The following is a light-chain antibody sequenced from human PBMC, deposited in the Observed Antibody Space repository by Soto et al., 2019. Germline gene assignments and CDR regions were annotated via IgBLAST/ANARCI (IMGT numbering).Light chain of an antibody. V-gene: IGKV3-20*01. CDR3: QQYGSSPEIT. CDR1: QSVSSSY. Sequence: EIVLTQSPGTLSLSPGERATLSCRASQSVSSSYLAWFQQKPGQAPRLLIYGASGRGTGIPDRFSGSGSGTDFTLTISRLEPEDFAVYYCQQYGSSPEITFGGGTKVEIK. CDR2: GAS. J-gene: IGKJ4*01.